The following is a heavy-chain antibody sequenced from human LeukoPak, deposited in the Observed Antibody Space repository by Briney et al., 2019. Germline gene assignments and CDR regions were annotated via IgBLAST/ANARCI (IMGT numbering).Heavy chain of an antibody. J-gene: IGHJ3*02. Sequence: ASVKVSCKASGYTFTGYYMHWVRQAPGQGLEWMGRINPNSGGTNYAQKFQGRVTMTRDTSISTAYMELSRLRSDDTAVYYCARGYYYDSSAPFDIWGQGTMVTVSS. D-gene: IGHD3-22*01. CDR1: GYTFTGYY. CDR2: INPNSGGT. CDR3: ARGYYYDSSAPFDI. V-gene: IGHV1-2*06.